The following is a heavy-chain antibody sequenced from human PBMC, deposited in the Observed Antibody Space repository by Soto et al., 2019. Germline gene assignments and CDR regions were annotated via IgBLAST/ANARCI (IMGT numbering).Heavy chain of an antibody. Sequence: VGSLSLSCAASGFTFSINGMTWVRQAPGKGLEWVSIISGNSDTTYYADSVKGRFTVSRDNSKTTLYMQMNSLRVEDTAIYHCVKDNNWADPGWGPGTMVTVYS. CDR2: ISGNSDTT. CDR3: VKDNNWADPG. CDR1: GFTFSING. V-gene: IGHV3-23*01. D-gene: IGHD3-16*01. J-gene: IGHJ4*02.